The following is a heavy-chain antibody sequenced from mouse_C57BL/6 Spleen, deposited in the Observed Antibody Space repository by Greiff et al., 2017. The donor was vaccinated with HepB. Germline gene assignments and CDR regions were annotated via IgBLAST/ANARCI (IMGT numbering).Heavy chain of an antibody. J-gene: IGHJ1*03. CDR1: GYTFTDYY. Sequence: VQLQQSGPELVKPGASVKISCKASGYTFTDYYMNWVKQSHGKSLEWIGDINPNNGGTSYNQKFKGKATLTVDKSSSTAYMELRSLTSEDSAVYYCARSGTLYWYFDVWGTGTTVTVSS. V-gene: IGHV1-26*01. D-gene: IGHD3-2*02. CDR2: INPNNGGT. CDR3: ARSGTLYWYFDV.